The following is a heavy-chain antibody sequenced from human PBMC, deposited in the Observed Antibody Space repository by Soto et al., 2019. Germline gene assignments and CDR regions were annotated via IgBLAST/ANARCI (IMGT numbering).Heavy chain of an antibody. V-gene: IGHV1-69*01. CDR3: ARGRGLYNSGRSQLDS. CDR2: ITPRFGTT. CDR1: GDSFSKYT. J-gene: IGHJ4*02. D-gene: IGHD1-26*01. Sequence: QVQLVQSGAEVEKPGSSVRVSCKASGDSFSKYTVNWVRQAPRQGLEWMGGITPRFGTTNYAPTLQDRVTITADESMNTVHMELSSLRSEDTALYYCARGRGLYNSGRSQLDSWGQGTLVTVSS.